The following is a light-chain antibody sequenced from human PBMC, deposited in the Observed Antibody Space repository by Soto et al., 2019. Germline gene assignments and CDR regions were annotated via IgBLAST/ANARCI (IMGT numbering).Light chain of an antibody. V-gene: IGKV3-15*01. Sequence: TQSPDALSLSPVQRATLSCRASQSVSSNLAWYQQKPGQAPRLLIYGASTRATGIPARFSGSGSGTEFTLTISSLQPEDFATYYCQQFAISTTFGQGTKVDIK. CDR2: GAS. J-gene: IGKJ1*01. CDR1: QSVSSN. CDR3: QQFAISTT.